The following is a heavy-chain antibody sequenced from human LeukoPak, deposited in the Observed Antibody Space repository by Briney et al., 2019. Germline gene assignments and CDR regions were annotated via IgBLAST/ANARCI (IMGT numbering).Heavy chain of an antibody. CDR3: ARLSVNYGGNPWYFDY. V-gene: IGHV1-2*04. CDR2: INPNSGGT. D-gene: IGHD4-23*01. J-gene: IGHJ4*02. CDR1: GYTFTDYY. Sequence: ASVKVSCKASGYTFTDYYIHWVRQAPGQGPEWMGWINPNSGGTNYAQKFQGWVTMTRDTSISTAYIDLSRLRSDDTAVYFCARLSVNYGGNPWYFDYWGQGTLVTVSS.